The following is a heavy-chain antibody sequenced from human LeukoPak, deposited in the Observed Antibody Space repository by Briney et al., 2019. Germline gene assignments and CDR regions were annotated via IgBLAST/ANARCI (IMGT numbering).Heavy chain of an antibody. V-gene: IGHV3-9*01. Sequence: GGSLRLSCAASGFTFDDYAMHWVRQAPGKGLEWASGISWNSGSIGYADSVKGRFTISRDNAKNSLYLQMNGLRAEDTALYYCAKSPHTAGGSWDYFDYWGQGTLVTVSS. D-gene: IGHD6-13*01. CDR1: GFTFDDYA. CDR3: AKSPHTAGGSWDYFDY. J-gene: IGHJ4*02. CDR2: ISWNSGSI.